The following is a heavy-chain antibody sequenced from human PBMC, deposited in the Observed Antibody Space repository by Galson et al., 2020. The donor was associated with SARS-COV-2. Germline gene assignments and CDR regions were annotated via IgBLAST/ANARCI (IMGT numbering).Heavy chain of an antibody. D-gene: IGHD6-19*01. CDR3: ARTQVVRGWYDAFDI. Sequence: SQTLSLTCTVSGGSISSGGYYWSWIRQHPGKGLEWIGYIYYSGSTSYNPSLKSLLTISVDTSKNQFSLNPRSVSAADTAVYYCARTQVVRGWYDAFDIWGQGTMVTVSS. J-gene: IGHJ3*02. V-gene: IGHV4-31*01. CDR2: IYYSGST. CDR1: GGSISSGGYY.